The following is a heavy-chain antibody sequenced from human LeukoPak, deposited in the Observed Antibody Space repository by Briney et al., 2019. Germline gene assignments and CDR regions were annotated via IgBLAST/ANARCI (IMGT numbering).Heavy chain of an antibody. CDR3: AKELIEGDWYFDL. Sequence: PGGSLRLSCAASGFTFSSYGMHWVRQAPGKGLDWVAVISYDGSNKYYADSVKGRFTISRDNSKNTLYLQMNSLRTEDTAVYYCAKELIEGDWYFDLWGRGTLVTVSS. J-gene: IGHJ2*01. CDR1: GFTFSSYG. V-gene: IGHV3-30*18. CDR2: ISYDGSNK.